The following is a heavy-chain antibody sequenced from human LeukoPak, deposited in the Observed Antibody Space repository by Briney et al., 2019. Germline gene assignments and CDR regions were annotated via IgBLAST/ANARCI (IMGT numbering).Heavy chain of an antibody. CDR3: AKDLAFTAGKEY. CDR2: ISGSGGST. D-gene: IGHD2-15*01. V-gene: IGHV3-23*01. J-gene: IGHJ4*02. Sequence: GGSLRLSCAASGFTVSSNYMSWVRKAPGKGLEWVSAISGSGGSTYYADSVKGRFTISRDNSKNTLYLQMNSLRAEDTAVYYCAKDLAFTAGKEYWGQGTLVTVSS. CDR1: GFTVSSNY.